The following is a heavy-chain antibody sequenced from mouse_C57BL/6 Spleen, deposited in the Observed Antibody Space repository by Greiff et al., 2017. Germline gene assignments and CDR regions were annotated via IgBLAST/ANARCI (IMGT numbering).Heavy chain of an antibody. CDR1: GYTFTSYW. CDR2: IDPSDSYT. D-gene: IGHD2-1*01. CDR3: ARRSRNFPWFAF. Sequence: QVQLKESGAELVKPGASVKLSCKASGYTFTSYWMQWVKQRPGQGLEWIGEIDPSDSYTNYNQKFKGKATLTVDTSSSTAYMQLSSLTSEDSAVYYCARRSRNFPWFAFWGQGTLVTVSA. J-gene: IGHJ3*01. V-gene: IGHV1-50*01.